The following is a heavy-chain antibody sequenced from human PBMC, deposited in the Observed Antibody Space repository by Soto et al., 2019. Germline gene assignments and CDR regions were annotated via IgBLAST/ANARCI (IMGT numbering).Heavy chain of an antibody. J-gene: IGHJ4*02. CDR2: ISYDGSNK. D-gene: IGHD3-3*02. Sequence: QVQLVESGGGVVQPGRSLRLSCAASGFTFSSYAMHWVRQAPGKGLEWVAVISYDGSNKYYADSVKGRFTISRDNSKNTLYLQMNSLRAEDTAVYYCARDEDPNAFSFDYWGQGTLVTVSS. V-gene: IGHV3-30-3*01. CDR3: ARDEDPNAFSFDY. CDR1: GFTFSSYA.